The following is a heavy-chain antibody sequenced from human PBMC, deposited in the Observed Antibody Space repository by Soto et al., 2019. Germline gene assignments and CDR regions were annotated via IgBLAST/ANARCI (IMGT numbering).Heavy chain of an antibody. CDR3: SRHHDS. CDR1: GGTISSYY. J-gene: IGHJ4*02. CDR2: IYDSGST. Sequence: QVQLQESGPGVEKPSETLSLTCTVSGGTISSYYWRWIRQPPGKGLEWIGYIYDSGSTNYTPTLISPVTISVDTSKHQFSLKLRSVTAADTAVYYCSRHHDSLSLGTLVTVSS. V-gene: IGHV4-59*08.